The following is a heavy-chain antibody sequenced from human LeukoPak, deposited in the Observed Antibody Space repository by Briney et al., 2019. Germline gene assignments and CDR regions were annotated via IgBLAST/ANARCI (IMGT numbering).Heavy chain of an antibody. D-gene: IGHD5-12*01. J-gene: IGHJ4*02. CDR3: GPFGGYSGYDLGY. V-gene: IGHV4-34*01. Sequence: SETLSLTCAVYGGSFSDHYWSWIRQPPGQGLEWIGEINHSGSAKYNPSLKSRVTISVDTSKNQFSLEVTSVPAADTAVYYCGPFGGYSGYDLGYWGQGTLVTVSS. CDR2: INHSGSA. CDR1: GGSFSDHY.